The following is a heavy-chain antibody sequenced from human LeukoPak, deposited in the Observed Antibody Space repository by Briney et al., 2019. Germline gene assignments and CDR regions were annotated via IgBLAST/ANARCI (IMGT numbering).Heavy chain of an antibody. V-gene: IGHV3-23*01. CDR3: ATAIIEARYFDY. CDR2: VSASGGDT. Sequence: GGSLRLSCEAPGFTFSRHDMSWVRQAPGKGLEWVSAVSASGGDTYYADSVKGRFTISRDNSKNTLYLQMNSLRAEDTAVYYCATAIIEARYFDYWGQGTVVTVSS. J-gene: IGHJ4*02. D-gene: IGHD6-6*01. CDR1: GFTFSRHD.